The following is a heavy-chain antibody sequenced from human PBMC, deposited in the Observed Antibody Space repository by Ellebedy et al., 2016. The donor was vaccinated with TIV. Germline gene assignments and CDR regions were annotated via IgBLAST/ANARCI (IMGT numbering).Heavy chain of an antibody. CDR1: GFTFRNHA. Sequence: GGSLRLXXEASGFTFRNHAMSWVRQAPGKGLDWVALTTFDGGKSYHADSVRGRFTISRDNSKNTLYLQMNSLRPDDTALYYCARRFGPFRSEFYFDFWGQGVLVTVSP. D-gene: IGHD3-10*01. J-gene: IGHJ4*02. V-gene: IGHV3-30*14. CDR3: ARRFGPFRSEFYFDF. CDR2: TTFDGGKS.